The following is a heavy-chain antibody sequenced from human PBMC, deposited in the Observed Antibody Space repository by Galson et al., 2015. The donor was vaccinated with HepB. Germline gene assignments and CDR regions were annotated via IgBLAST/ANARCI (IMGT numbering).Heavy chain of an antibody. J-gene: IGHJ4*02. CDR2: ISMSGGST. CDR1: GFTFRRLG. Sequence: SLRISCATSGFTFRRLGMTWVRQAAGKGLECVASISMSGGSTDYADSVKGRFTISRDNSNNMLYLQMNNLRVEDTAVYYCARGTTSIDYWGQGTQVSVSS. D-gene: IGHD1-1*01. CDR3: ARGTTSIDY. V-gene: IGHV3-23*01.